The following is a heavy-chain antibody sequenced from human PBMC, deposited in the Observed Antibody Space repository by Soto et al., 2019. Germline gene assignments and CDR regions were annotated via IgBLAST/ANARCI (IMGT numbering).Heavy chain of an antibody. J-gene: IGHJ4*02. V-gene: IGHV4-34*01. CDR1: GGSFSGYY. CDR3: ARDKITGLFDY. D-gene: IGHD1-20*01. Sequence: QVQLQQWGAGLLKPSETLSLTCAVYGGSFSGYYWTWIRQPPGTGLEWIGEINHSGSTNYNPSPKRLVTISVDTSQNQFAPKLTSVTAADTAVYYCARDKITGLFDYWGQGTLVTVSS. CDR2: INHSGST.